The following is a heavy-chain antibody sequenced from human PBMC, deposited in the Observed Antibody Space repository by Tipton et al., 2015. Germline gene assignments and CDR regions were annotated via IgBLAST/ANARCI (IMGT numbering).Heavy chain of an antibody. Sequence: TLSLTCTVSGDSISSGGYYWSWSRQHPGKGLEWLGYSYYSGSTYYNPSLKSRLIISVDMSKNQFSLKLSSVTAADTAVYYCARVPFDYFDYWGQGILVTVSS. CDR3: ARVPFDYFDY. J-gene: IGHJ4*02. CDR2: SYYSGST. CDR1: GDSISSGGYY. V-gene: IGHV4-31*03.